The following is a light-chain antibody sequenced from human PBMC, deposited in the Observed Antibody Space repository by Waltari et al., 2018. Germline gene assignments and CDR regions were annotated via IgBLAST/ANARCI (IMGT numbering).Light chain of an antibody. CDR3: QQSYNTPRT. J-gene: IGKJ3*01. V-gene: IGKV1-39*01. Sequence: DIQMTQSPSSLSASVGYRVSITCRASQSISTHLNCYQQKPGKAPNLLIYAASNLQSGVPSRFSGRGSETDFTLTISSLQPEDFAVYYCQQSYNTPRTFGPGTKVDIK. CDR1: QSISTH. CDR2: AAS.